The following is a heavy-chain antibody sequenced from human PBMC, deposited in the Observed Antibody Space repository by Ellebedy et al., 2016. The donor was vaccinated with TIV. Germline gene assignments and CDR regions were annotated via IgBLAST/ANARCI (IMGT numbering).Heavy chain of an antibody. CDR2: IWSDGTTK. D-gene: IGHD4-23*01. Sequence: GGSLRLSXAASGFTFSSYGMHRVRQAPGKGLEWVAVIWSDGTTKYYSDSVKGRFTISRGNSKNTLYLQMNSLRAEDTAVYYCAREIIYGGYYFDYWGQGTLVTVSS. V-gene: IGHV3-33*01. J-gene: IGHJ4*02. CDR1: GFTFSSYG. CDR3: AREIIYGGYYFDY.